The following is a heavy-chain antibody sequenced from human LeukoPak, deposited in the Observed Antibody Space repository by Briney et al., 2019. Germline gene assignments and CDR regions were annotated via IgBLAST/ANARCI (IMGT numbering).Heavy chain of an antibody. J-gene: IGHJ4*02. V-gene: IGHV4-59*06. CDR3: ARGDTAMVTRPFFDY. CDR1: GGSITTHY. CDR2: IYYSGST. D-gene: IGHD5-18*01. Sequence: SETLSLTCSVSGGSITTHYWSWIRQPPGKGLEWIGYIYYSGSTYYNPSLKSRVTISVDTSKNQFSLKLSSVTAADTAVYYCARGDTAMVTRPFFDYWGQGTLVTVSS.